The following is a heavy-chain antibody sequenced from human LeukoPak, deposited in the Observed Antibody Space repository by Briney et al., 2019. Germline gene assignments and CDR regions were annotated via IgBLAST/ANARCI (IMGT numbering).Heavy chain of an antibody. CDR2: IYPGDSDT. J-gene: IGHJ6*02. CDR3: ARVPPYSSSWYYYYYGMDV. V-gene: IGHV5-51*01. Sequence: IGWVRQXXGXGLEWMGIIYPGDSDTRYSPSFQGQVTISADKSISTAYLQWSSLKASDTAMYYCARVPPYSSSWYYYYYGMDVWGQGTTVTVSS. D-gene: IGHD6-13*01.